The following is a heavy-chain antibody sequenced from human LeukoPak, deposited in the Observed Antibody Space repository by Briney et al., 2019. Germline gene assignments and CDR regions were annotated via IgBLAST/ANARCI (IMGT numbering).Heavy chain of an antibody. CDR3: AKDRGPPGAFDP. V-gene: IGHV3-9*01. D-gene: IGHD1-14*01. Sequence: GGSLRLSCAASGFTFDDYAMHWVRQAPGKGLEWVSGISWNSGSIGYADSVKGRFTISRDNAKNSLYLQMNSLRAEDTALYYCAKDRGPPGAFDPWGQGTLVTVSS. CDR1: GFTFDDYA. J-gene: IGHJ5*02. CDR2: ISWNSGSI.